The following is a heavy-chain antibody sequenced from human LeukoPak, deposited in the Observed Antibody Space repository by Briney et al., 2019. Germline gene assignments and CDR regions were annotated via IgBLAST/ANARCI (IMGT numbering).Heavy chain of an antibody. J-gene: IGHJ4*02. D-gene: IGHD6-19*01. CDR2: ISGSGGST. CDR3: AKDQALLVYSSGGFFDY. V-gene: IGHV3-23*01. CDR1: GFTFSSYA. Sequence: PGGSLRLSCAASGFTFSSYAMSWVRQAPGKGLEWVSAISGSGGSTYYADSVKGRFTISRDNSKNTLYLQMNSLRAEDTAVYYCAKDQALLVYSSGGFFDYWGQGTLVTVSS.